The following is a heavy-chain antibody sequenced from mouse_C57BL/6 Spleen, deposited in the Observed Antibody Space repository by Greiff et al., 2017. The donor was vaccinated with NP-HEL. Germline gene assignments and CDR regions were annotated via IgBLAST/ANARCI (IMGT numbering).Heavy chain of an antibody. D-gene: IGHD1-1*01. CDR1: GYTFTSYW. CDR3: ARSGITTVVARYFDV. CDR2: IDPSDSYT. J-gene: IGHJ1*03. Sequence: QVQLQQPGAELVMPGASVKLSCKASGYTFTSYWMHWVKQRPGQGLEWIGEIDPSDSYTNYNQKFKGKSTLTVDKSSSTAYMQLSSLTSDDSAVYYCARSGITTVVARYFDVWGTGTTVTVSS. V-gene: IGHV1-69*01.